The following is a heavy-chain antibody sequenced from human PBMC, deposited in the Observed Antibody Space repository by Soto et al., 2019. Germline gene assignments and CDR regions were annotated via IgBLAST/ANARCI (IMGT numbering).Heavy chain of an antibody. CDR3: ARSWTGYSYVDY. Sequence: SETLSLTCTVSGGSISSYYWSWIRQPPGKGLEWIGYISYSGSTSYNPSLKSRVTISVDTSKNQFSLKLSSVTAADTAVYYCARSWTGYSYVDYWGQGTLVTVSS. J-gene: IGHJ4*02. V-gene: IGHV4-59*08. D-gene: IGHD3-3*01. CDR2: ISYSGST. CDR1: GGSISSYY.